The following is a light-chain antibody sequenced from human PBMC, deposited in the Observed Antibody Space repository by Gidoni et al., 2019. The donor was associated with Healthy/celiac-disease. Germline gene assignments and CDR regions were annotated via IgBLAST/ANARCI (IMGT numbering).Light chain of an antibody. Sequence: DIQMTQSPSSLSASVGDRVTITCQASQDISNYLNWYQQKPGKAPKRLIYDASNLETGVPSRFSGSGSGTDFTFTISSLQPEDIATYYCQQYDNLPWTFXXXTKVEIK. CDR3: QQYDNLPWT. CDR1: QDISNY. J-gene: IGKJ1*01. CDR2: DAS. V-gene: IGKV1-33*01.